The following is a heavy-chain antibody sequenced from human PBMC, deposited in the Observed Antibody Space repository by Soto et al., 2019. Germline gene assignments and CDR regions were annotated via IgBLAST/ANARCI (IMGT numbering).Heavy chain of an antibody. Sequence: PSETLSLTCTVSGGSISSYYWSWIRQPPGKGLEWIGYIYYSGSTNYNPSLKSRVTISVDTSKNQFSLKLSSVTAADTAVYYCARAIGYSYRYSSRFDPWGQGTLVTVSS. CDR2: IYYSGST. J-gene: IGHJ5*02. V-gene: IGHV4-59*01. CDR3: ARAIGYSYRYSSRFDP. CDR1: GGSISSYY. D-gene: IGHD5-18*01.